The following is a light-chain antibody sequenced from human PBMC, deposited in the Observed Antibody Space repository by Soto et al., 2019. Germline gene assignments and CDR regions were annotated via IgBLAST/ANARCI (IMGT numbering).Light chain of an antibody. CDR1: QSIGHF. CDR3: QQSFSPLTFGGGTPQLT. CDR2: GAS. V-gene: IGKV1-39*01. Sequence: DIQMTQSPSSLSASVGDTITITCRARQSIGHFLNWYQLKPGKVPKLLIYGASTLNTGVPSRFSGSGSGTDFTLTISSLQPEDSASYCCQQSFSPLTFGGGTPQLTFGGGTKVEIK. J-gene: IGKJ4*01.